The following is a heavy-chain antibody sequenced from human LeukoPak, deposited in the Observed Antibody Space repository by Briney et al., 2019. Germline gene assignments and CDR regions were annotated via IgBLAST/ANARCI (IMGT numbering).Heavy chain of an antibody. CDR1: GGSISSGDYY. CDR3: ARVVILTGYYTHFDY. V-gene: IGHV4-30-4*01. D-gene: IGHD3-9*01. J-gene: IGHJ4*02. CDR2: IYYSGST. Sequence: SQTLSLTCTVSGGSISSGDYYWSWIRQPPGKGLEWIGYIYYSGSTYYNPSLKSRVTISVDTSKNQFSLKLGSVTAADTAVYYCARVVILTGYYTHFDYWGQGTLVTVSS.